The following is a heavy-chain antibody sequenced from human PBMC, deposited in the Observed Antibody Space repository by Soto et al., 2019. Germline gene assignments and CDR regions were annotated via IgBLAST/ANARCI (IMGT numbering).Heavy chain of an antibody. CDR3: ARSSGGNFGIIIEGTNWFAP. J-gene: IGHJ5*02. Sequence: ASVKVSCKAPRYTFTSYYINWVRQAPGQGPEWMGVINPHGGSTAYAQKFKGRVTLTRDTSAGTVYMEVSSLTSEDTAMYYCARSSGGNFGIIIEGTNWFAPRGQGTLVTVSS. CDR2: INPHGGST. CDR1: RYTFTSYY. V-gene: IGHV1-46*01. D-gene: IGHD1-26*01.